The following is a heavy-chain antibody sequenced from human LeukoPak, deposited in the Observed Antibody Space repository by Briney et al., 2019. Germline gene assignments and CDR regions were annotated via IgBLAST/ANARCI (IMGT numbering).Heavy chain of an antibody. J-gene: IGHJ3*02. V-gene: IGHV5-51*01. CDR1: GYSFTSYW. CDR2: IYPGDSDT. CDR3: ASRKLRNDAFDI. D-gene: IGHD3-3*01. Sequence: GESLKISCKGSGYSFTSYWIGGVRQIPGKGLEWMGIIYPGDSDTRYSPSFQGQVTISADQSISTAYMQWSSLKASDTAMYYCASRKLRNDAFDIWGQGTMVTVSS.